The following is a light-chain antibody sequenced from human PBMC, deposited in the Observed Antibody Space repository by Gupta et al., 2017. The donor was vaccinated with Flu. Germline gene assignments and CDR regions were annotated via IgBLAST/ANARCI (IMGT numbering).Light chain of an antibody. J-gene: IGKJ5*01. CDR2: ATS. CDR1: QSVGRY. CDR3: QHSYGNPT. Sequence: DIQMTQSPSSLSASVGDRVTITCRASQSVGRYLHWYQQRPGEPPNLLIYATSTLQSGVPSRFGGGGSGTDFTLTIAGVQPEDDGTYYCQHSYGNPTFGQGTRLEI. V-gene: IGKV1-39*01.